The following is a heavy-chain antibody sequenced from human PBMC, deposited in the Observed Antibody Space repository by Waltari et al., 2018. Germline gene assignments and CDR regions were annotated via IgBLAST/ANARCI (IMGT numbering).Heavy chain of an antibody. J-gene: IGHJ6*02. CDR1: GFTFSSYA. Sequence: EVQLLESGGGLVQPGGSLRLSCAASGFTFSSYAMSWVRQAPGKGLEWVSAISGSSSSYIYYADSVKGRFTISRDNAKNSLYLQMNSLRAEDTAVYYCARIPFAVGAKGDYYYGMDVWGQGTTVTVSS. CDR3: ARIPFAVGAKGDYYYGMDV. D-gene: IGHD1-26*01. CDR2: ISGSSSSYI. V-gene: IGHV3-21*01.